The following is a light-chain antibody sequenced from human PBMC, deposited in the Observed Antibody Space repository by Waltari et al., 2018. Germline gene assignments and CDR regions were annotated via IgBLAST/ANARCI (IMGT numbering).Light chain of an antibody. V-gene: IGKV3-11*01. CDR3: QQRSNWPPYT. Sequence: EIVVTQSPATLSVSPGERATLSCKASQSISRFLNWYQHKPGQPPRLVIYDASNRPSGIPARFSGSGSGTDFTLTINSLEPEDSAVYYCQQRSNWPPYTFGQGTK. J-gene: IGKJ2*01. CDR1: QSISRF. CDR2: DAS.